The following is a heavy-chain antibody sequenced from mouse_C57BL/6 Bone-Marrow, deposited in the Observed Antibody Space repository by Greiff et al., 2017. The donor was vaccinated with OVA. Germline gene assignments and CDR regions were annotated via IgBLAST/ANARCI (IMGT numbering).Heavy chain of an antibody. CDR2: IDPSDSYT. Sequence: QVQLQQPGAELVKAGASVKLSCKASGYTFTSYWMQWVKQRPGQGLEWIGEIDPSDSYTNYNQKFKGKATLTVDTSSSTAYMQLSSLTSEDSAVYYCASAVFAYWGQGTLVTVSA. J-gene: IGHJ3*01. CDR3: ASAVFAY. CDR1: GYTFTSYW. V-gene: IGHV1-50*01.